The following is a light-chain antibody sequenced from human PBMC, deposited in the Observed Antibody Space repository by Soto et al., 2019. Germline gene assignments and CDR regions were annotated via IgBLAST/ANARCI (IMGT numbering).Light chain of an antibody. J-gene: IGKJ1*01. CDR1: QSVSSN. CDR3: QHYTHCPT. Sequence: EIVMTQSPATLSVSPGERATLSCRASQSVSSNLAWYQQKPGQAPRLLIYGASTRATGIPARFSGSGSGTEFTLTISSLQSEDFAASSSQHYTHCPTFGQGTKVDIK. CDR2: GAS. V-gene: IGKV3-15*01.